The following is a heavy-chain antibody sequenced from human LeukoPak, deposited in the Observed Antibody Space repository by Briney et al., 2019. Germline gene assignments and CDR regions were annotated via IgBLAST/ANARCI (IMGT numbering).Heavy chain of an antibody. CDR2: ISWNSGSI. J-gene: IGHJ4*02. CDR3: AKDISGVGSSLGN. Sequence: PGRSLRLSCAASGFTFDDYAMHWVRQAPGKGLEWVSGISWNSGSIGYADSVKGRFTISRDNAKNSLYLQMNSLRAEDTALYYCAKDISGVGSSLGNWGQGTLVTVSS. D-gene: IGHD6-13*01. V-gene: IGHV3-9*01. CDR1: GFTFDDYA.